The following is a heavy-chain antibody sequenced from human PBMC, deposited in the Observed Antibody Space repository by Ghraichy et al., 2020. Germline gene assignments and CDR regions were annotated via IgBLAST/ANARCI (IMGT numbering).Heavy chain of an antibody. CDR1: GGSISSGGYY. CDR2: IYYSGST. V-gene: IGHV4-31*03. D-gene: IGHD7-27*01. Sequence: SETLSLTCTVSGGSISSGGYYWSWIRQHPGKGLEWIGYIYYSGSTYYNPSLKSRVTISVDTSKNQFSLKLSSVTAADTAVYYCASGGLTGGYYFDYWGQGTLVTVSS. CDR3: ASGGLTGGYYFDY. J-gene: IGHJ4*02.